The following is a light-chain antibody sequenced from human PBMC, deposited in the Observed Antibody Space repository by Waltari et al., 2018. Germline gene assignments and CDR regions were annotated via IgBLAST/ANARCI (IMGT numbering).Light chain of an antibody. Sequence: KFMLTQPHSVSESPGKTVTISCTGSGGSIATNYVQWYQQRPGSAPIRLIFEGYQRPSGVPGLFSGSIDTSSNSASLTISGLKTEDEADYFCQSYDRTDWVFGGGTKLTVL. V-gene: IGLV6-57*02. J-gene: IGLJ3*02. CDR2: EGY. CDR1: GGSIATNY. CDR3: QSYDRTDWV.